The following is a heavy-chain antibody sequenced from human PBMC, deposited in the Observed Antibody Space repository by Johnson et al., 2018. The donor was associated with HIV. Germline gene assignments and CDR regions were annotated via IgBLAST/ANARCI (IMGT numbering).Heavy chain of an antibody. D-gene: IGHD4-17*01. Sequence: VLLLESGGGVVQPGRSLRLSCAASGFTFSSYAMHWVRQAPGKGLEWVAVISYDGSSKDYADSVKGRVTISRDNSKNTLYLQMNSLRAEDTAVYYCARSFRDYEEDTFDIWGQGTMVTVSS. CDR3: ARSFRDYEEDTFDI. CDR1: GFTFSSYA. J-gene: IGHJ3*02. CDR2: ISYDGSSK. V-gene: IGHV3-30-3*01.